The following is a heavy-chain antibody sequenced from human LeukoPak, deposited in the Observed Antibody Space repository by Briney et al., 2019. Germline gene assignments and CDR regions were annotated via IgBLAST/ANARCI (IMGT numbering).Heavy chain of an antibody. V-gene: IGHV4-34*01. Sequence: PSETLTLSCAVYGGSFSGYYWSWIRQPPGKGLEWIWAINHSGSTNYNPSLKSRVTISGDTSKNKLSLKLSSVAAAAPVGYYCARGGGGGSYFWFDPWGQGNLVTVSS. J-gene: IGHJ5*02. D-gene: IGHD1-26*01. CDR1: GGSFSGYY. CDR2: INHSGST. CDR3: ARGGGGGSYFWFDP.